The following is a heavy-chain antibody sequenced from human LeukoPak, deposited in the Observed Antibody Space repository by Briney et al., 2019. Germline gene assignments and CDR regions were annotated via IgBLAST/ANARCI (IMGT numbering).Heavy chain of an antibody. J-gene: IGHJ3*02. CDR2: IIPIFGTA. CDR1: GGTFSSYA. D-gene: IGHD4-17*01. Sequence: GASVKVSCKASGGTFSSYAISWVRQAPGQGLEWMGGIIPIFGTANYAQKFQGRVTITTDESTSTAYMEPSSLRSEDTAVYYCAGVRHDYGDYGAFDIWGQGTMVTVSS. CDR3: AGVRHDYGDYGAFDI. V-gene: IGHV1-69*05.